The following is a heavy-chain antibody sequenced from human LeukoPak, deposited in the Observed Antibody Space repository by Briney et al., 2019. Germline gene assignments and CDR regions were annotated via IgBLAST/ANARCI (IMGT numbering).Heavy chain of an antibody. J-gene: IGHJ4*02. CDR2: INPNSGGT. D-gene: IGHD6-13*01. V-gene: IGHV1-2*02. Sequence: ASVKVSCKASGYTFTGYYMHWVRQAPGRGLEWMGWINPNSGGTNYAQKFQDRVTMTRDTSLSTAYMELSRLRSDDTAVYYCARVASSSWYIDYWGQGTLVTVSS. CDR1: GYTFTGYY. CDR3: ARVASSSWYIDY.